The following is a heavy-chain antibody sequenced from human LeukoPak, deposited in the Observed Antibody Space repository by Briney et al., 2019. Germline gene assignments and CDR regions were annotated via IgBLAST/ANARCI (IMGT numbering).Heavy chain of an antibody. J-gene: IGHJ3*01. Sequence: GASVKVSCKASGYTFDENYIHWVRQAPGQGPEWMGCINPKSGATDSAQKFQGRLTMTRDTSIATASMDLSGLRLDDTGIYYCARAGKDSTGHYDSFHFWGQGTMVTVSS. CDR1: GYTFDENY. D-gene: IGHD3-22*01. CDR3: ARAGKDSTGHYDSFHF. CDR2: INPKSGAT. V-gene: IGHV1-2*02.